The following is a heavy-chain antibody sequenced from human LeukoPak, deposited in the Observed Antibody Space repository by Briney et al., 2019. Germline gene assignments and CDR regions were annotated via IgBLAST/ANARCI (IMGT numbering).Heavy chain of an antibody. J-gene: IGHJ6*03. Sequence: SETLSLTCTVSGGSIGTYYWSWIRQSPGKGLEWIGYIYVTGTRYNPYLQSRVTISVDRSRNQFFLKMSSVTAADTAVYYCTRHIGGGIEDMDVWGKGTKVIVSS. CDR1: GGSIGTYY. CDR2: IYVTGT. CDR3: TRHIGGGIEDMDV. D-gene: IGHD3-16*02. V-gene: IGHV4-59*08.